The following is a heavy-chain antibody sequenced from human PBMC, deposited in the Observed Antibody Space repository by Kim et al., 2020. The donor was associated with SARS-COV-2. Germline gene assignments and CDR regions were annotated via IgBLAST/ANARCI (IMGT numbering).Heavy chain of an antibody. CDR3: VKDRLYDVWSGYPDV. J-gene: IGHJ6*03. V-gene: IGHV3-9*01. D-gene: IGHD3-3*01. CDR2: LGWNSQNI. CDR1: GFQFDDYA. Sequence: GGSLRLSCAASGFQFDDYAMQWVRQVPGKGLEWVSGLGWNSQNIGYVDSVKGRFTISRDNAKNSLYLQMNSLRIEDTALYYCVKDRLYDVWSGYPDVWG.